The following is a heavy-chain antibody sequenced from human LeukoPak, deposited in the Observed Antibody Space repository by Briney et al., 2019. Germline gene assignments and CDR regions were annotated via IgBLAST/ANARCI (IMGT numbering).Heavy chain of an antibody. CDR3: ARHLPGSQSWNYADY. D-gene: IGHD6-13*01. CDR1: GYSFTSYW. CDR2: IYPGDPDT. J-gene: IGHJ4*02. V-gene: IGHV5-51*01. Sequence: GESLKISCKGSGYSFTSYWIGWVRQMPGKGLEWMGIIYPGDPDTRYSPSFQGQVTISADKSISTAYLQWSSLKASDTATYYCARHLPGSQSWNYADYWGQGTLVTVSS.